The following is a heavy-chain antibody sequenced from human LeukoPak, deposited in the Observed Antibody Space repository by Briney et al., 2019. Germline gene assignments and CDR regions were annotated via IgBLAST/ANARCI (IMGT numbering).Heavy chain of an antibody. CDR1: GGSISSYY. J-gene: IGHJ4*02. Sequence: PSETLSLTCTVSGGSISSYYWSWIRQPPGKGLEWIGYIYYSGSTNYNPSLKSRVTISIDTSKNQFSLKLSSVTAADTAVYYCAREDYDILTGYSKVYYFDYWGQGTLVTVSS. CDR3: AREDYDILTGYSKVYYFDY. CDR2: IYYSGST. D-gene: IGHD3-9*01. V-gene: IGHV4-59*01.